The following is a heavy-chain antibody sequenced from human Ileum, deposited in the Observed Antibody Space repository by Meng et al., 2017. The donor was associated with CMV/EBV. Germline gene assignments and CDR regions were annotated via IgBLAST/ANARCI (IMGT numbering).Heavy chain of an antibody. CDR1: GASISRSTYY. V-gene: IGHV4-39*07. CDR3: AKYSGPSRWFDP. Sequence: QLQLQESGPGLVKPSETLSLPCTVSGASISRSTYYWGWIRQPPGKGLEWIGSIYYSGGTYYNPSLKSRVTISVDTSKNQFSLKLNSVTAADTAVYCCAKYSGPSRWFDPWGQGTLVTVSS. D-gene: IGHD5-12*01. J-gene: IGHJ5*02. CDR2: IYYSGGT.